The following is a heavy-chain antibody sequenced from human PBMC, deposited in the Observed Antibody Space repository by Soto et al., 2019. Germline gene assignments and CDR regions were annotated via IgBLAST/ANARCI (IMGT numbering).Heavy chain of an antibody. Sequence: GGSLRLSCAASGFTFSSYEMNWVRQAPGKGLEWVSYISSTVMYYTDSVKGRFTISRDNARNSLYLQMNSLRAEDTAVYYCAREARGGGYFDYWGPGTPVTV. CDR3: AREARGGGYFDY. CDR2: ISSTVM. V-gene: IGHV3-48*03. D-gene: IGHD2-15*01. CDR1: GFTFSSYE. J-gene: IGHJ4*02.